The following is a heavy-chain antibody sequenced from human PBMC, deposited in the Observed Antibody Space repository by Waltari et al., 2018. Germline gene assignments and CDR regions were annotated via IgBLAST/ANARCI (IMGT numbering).Heavy chain of an antibody. V-gene: IGHV4-34*01. D-gene: IGHD2-15*01. CDR1: EGSFSAFF. Sequence: VRLDQWGTELVEPWETLSLTCAVYEGSFSAFFWSWVRQAPGKGLEWIGEINHGVKTADNPSLKSRLFMSVDPSKNQFSLMLSSVTAADTAVYYCVRSHCIGDSCFRYFDSWGQGTLVTVSS. J-gene: IGHJ4*02. CDR3: VRSHCIGDSCFRYFDS. CDR2: INHGVKT.